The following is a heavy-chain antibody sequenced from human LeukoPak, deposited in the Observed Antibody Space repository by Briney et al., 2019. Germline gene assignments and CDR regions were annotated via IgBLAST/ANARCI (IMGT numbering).Heavy chain of an antibody. CDR3: ARGAEATVDLYYFDY. Sequence: SVKVSCKASGGTFSSYAIGWVRQAPGQGLEWMGGIIPIFGTANYAQRFQGRVTITADESTSTAYMELSSLRSEDTAVYYCARGAEATVDLYYFDYWGQGTLVTVSS. CDR1: GGTFSSYA. V-gene: IGHV1-69*01. CDR2: IIPIFGTA. J-gene: IGHJ4*02. D-gene: IGHD4-23*01.